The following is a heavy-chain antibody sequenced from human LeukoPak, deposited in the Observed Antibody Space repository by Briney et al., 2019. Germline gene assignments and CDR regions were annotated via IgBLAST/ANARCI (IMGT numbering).Heavy chain of an antibody. CDR1: GLTFSSYW. J-gene: IGHJ4*02. Sequence: GGSLRLSCAASGLTFSSYWMSWVRQAPGKGLEWVANIKQDGSEKYYVEPVKGRFTIPRDNAKNSLYLQMNSLTGEDTAVYYCARDRDSSGCFDYWGQGTLVTVSS. CDR3: ARDRDSSGCFDY. CDR2: IKQDGSEK. D-gene: IGHD6-19*01. V-gene: IGHV3-7*01.